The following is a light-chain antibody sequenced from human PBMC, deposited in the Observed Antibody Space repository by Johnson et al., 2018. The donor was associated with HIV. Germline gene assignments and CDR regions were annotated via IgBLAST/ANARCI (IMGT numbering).Light chain of an antibody. V-gene: IGLV1-51*02. J-gene: IGLJ1*01. CDR2: ENN. Sequence: QSVLTQPPSVSAAPGQKVTISCSGSSSNIGNNYVSWYQQLPGTAPKLLIYENNKRPSGIPDRFSGSKSGTSATLGIPGLPAGDEADYYCGTWNGSLSANYVFGSGTKVTVL. CDR3: GTWNGSLSANYV. CDR1: SSNIGNNY.